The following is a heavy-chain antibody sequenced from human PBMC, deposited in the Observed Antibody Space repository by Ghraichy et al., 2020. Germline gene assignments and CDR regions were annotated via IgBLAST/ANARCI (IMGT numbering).Heavy chain of an antibody. CDR1: GGSISSYY. V-gene: IGHV4-59*01. D-gene: IGHD5/OR15-5a*01. CDR2: ISYSGST. Sequence: SETLSLTCTVSGGSISSYYWSWIRQPPGKGLEWIGYISYSGSTNYNPSLKSRVTMSVDTSKNQFSLKLSSVTAADTAVYYCAKGGSVYDTVFDYWGQGTLVTVSS. CDR3: AKGGSVYDTVFDY. J-gene: IGHJ4*02.